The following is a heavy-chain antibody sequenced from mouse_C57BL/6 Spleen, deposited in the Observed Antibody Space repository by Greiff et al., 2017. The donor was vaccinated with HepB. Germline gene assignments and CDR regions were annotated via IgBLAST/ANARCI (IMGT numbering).Heavy chain of an antibody. CDR1: GYAFTNYL. CDR2: INPGSGGT. V-gene: IGHV1-54*01. J-gene: IGHJ2*01. D-gene: IGHD1-1*01. CDR3: PRHYRSSPWYFHY. Sequence: QVHVKQSGAELVRPGTSVKVSCKASGYAFTNYLLEWVKQRPGQGLEWSGVINPGSGGTHYNEKFKGEATLTAEKSSSTAYMQLSSLTSEDSAVYFCPRHYRSSPWYFHYWAQGTTLTVTS.